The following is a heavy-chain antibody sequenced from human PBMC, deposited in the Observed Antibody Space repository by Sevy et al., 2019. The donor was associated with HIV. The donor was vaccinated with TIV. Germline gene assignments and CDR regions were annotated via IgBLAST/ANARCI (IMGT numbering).Heavy chain of an antibody. CDR1: GFTFSRYW. Sequence: GGSLRLSCAASGFTFSRYWMTWVRQAPGKGLEWVANIKQDESEKYYVDAVKGRFTISRDNAKNSMYLQMNSLRADDTAVYYCARAEQVTMRDLFGGLYFDSWGQGTLVTVSS. CDR2: IKQDESEK. J-gene: IGHJ4*02. D-gene: IGHD3-3*01. V-gene: IGHV3-7*01. CDR3: ARAEQVTMRDLFGGLYFDS.